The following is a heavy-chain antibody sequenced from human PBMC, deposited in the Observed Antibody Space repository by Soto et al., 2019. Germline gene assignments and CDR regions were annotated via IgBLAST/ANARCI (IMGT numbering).Heavy chain of an antibody. D-gene: IGHD1-1*01. J-gene: IGHJ6*03. CDR3: AGTTSRHWLYMDV. CDR2: AYYRSRWYN. Sequence: QGQLQESGQGLVKPSQTLSVTCAISGDSVSGNSAAWNWIRLSPSRGLEWLARAYYRSRWYNDYAVSMRSRITVNADTFTNLFSLQRTSVTPEDTAIYNCAGTTSRHWLYMDVWGRGTTVTVSS. CDR1: GDSVSGNSAA. V-gene: IGHV6-1*01.